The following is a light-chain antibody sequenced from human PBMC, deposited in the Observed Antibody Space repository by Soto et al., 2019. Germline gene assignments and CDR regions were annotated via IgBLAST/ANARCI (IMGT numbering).Light chain of an antibody. CDR3: TQYYSTFPT. J-gene: IGKJ1*01. Sequence: DIVMTQSPDSLAVSLGERAFINCRSSQSVLYSSNNQNYLAWYQQKPGPPPKLLIYRASTRESGVPDRFSGSGSGTEFTLTISSLQAEDGAVYYCTQYYSTFPTFGQGTTVEIK. V-gene: IGKV4-1*01. CDR1: QSVLYSSNNQNY. CDR2: RAS.